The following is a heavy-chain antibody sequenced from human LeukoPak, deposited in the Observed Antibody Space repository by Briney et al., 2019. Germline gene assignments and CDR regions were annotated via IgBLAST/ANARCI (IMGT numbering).Heavy chain of an antibody. CDR1: GYTFTGYY. CDR3: GASTSP. Sequence: GASVKVSCKASGYTFTGYYMHWVRQAPGQGLEWMGRIIPILGIANYAQKFQGRVTITADKSTSTAYMELSSLRPEDTAVYYCGASTSPWGQGTLVTVSS. V-gene: IGHV1-69*02. D-gene: IGHD2-2*01. J-gene: IGHJ5*02. CDR2: IIPILGIA.